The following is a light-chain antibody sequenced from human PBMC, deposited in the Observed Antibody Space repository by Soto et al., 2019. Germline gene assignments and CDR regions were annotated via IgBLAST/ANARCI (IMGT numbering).Light chain of an antibody. CDR2: WAS. CDR3: QQYSSAPQT. CDR1: QSVLSNS. J-gene: IGKJ2*01. V-gene: IGKV4-1*01. Sequence: DIVMTQFPESLAVSLGERATINCKSSQSVLSNSIAWYQQKPGQPPKLLIYWASTRESGVPDRFSGSGSATDFTLTISSLQAEDVAFDYCQQYSSAPQTFGQGTKLEIQ.